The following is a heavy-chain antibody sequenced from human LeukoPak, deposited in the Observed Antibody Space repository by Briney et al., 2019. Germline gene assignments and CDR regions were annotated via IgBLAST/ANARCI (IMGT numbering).Heavy chain of an antibody. Sequence: PSETLSLTCTVSGGSISSYYWSWIRQPPGKGLEWIGSIYTSGSSNYNPSLKSRVTISVDQSKNQFSLKLSSVTAADTAVYYCASLKYSSSWDYYYYYYMDVWGKGTTVTVSS. CDR2: IYTSGSS. CDR1: GGSISSYY. D-gene: IGHD6-13*01. V-gene: IGHV4-4*07. CDR3: ASLKYSSSWDYYYYYYMDV. J-gene: IGHJ6*03.